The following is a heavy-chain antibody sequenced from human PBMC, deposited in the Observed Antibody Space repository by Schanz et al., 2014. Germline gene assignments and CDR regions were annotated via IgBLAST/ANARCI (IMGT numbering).Heavy chain of an antibody. CDR1: GASIESPNW. CDR3: TRDGYSRNCPDY. V-gene: IGHV4-4*02. Sequence: QVQLQESGPGLVKPSGTLSLTCAVSGASIESPNWWSWVRQPPGKGLEGIGQIYHTGSTDFNPSLKSRVTISVDKSKNQFSLRLSSVTAADTAVYYCTRDGYSRNCPDYWGQGTLVTVSS. J-gene: IGHJ4*02. D-gene: IGHD1-26*01. CDR2: IYHTGST.